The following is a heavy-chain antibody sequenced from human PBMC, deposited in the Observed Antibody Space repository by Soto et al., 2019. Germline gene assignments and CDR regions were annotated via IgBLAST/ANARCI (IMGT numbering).Heavy chain of an antibody. D-gene: IGHD4-17*01. V-gene: IGHV3-48*01. CDR1: GFTFSSYS. Sequence: GGSLRLSCAASGFTFSSYSMNWVRQAPGKGLEWVSYISSSSSTIYYADSVKGRFTISRDNAKNSLYLQMNSLRAEDTAVYYCARTYGDYKDYYYYYYMDVWGKGTTVTVSS. CDR3: ARTYGDYKDYYYYYYMDV. CDR2: ISSSSSTI. J-gene: IGHJ6*03.